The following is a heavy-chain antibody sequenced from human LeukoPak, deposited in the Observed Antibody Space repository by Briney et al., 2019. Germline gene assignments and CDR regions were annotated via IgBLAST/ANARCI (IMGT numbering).Heavy chain of an antibody. CDR2: ISSNGGST. CDR3: ARGFREVVTANSGILDFDY. CDR1: GFTFSSYA. V-gene: IGHV3-64*01. D-gene: IGHD2-21*02. Sequence: GGSLRLSCAASGFTFSSYAMHWVRQAPGKGLEYVSAISSNGGSTYYANSVKGRFTISRDNSKNTLYLQMGSLRAEDMAVYYCARGFREVVTANSGILDFDYWGQGTLVTVSS. J-gene: IGHJ4*02.